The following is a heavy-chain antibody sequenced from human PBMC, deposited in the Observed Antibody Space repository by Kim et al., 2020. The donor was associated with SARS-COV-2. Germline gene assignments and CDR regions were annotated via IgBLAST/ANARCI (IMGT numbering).Heavy chain of an antibody. CDR1: GFTFSSYA. Sequence: GGSLRLSCAASGFTFSSYAMSWVRQAPGKGLEWVSAISGSGGSTYYADSVKGRFTISRDNSKNTLYLQMNSLRAEDTAVYYCAKDWLSSWRRDSAVAGTEGYWGQGTLVTVSS. D-gene: IGHD6-19*01. CDR2: ISGSGGST. J-gene: IGHJ4*02. V-gene: IGHV3-23*01. CDR3: AKDWLSSWRRDSAVAGTEGY.